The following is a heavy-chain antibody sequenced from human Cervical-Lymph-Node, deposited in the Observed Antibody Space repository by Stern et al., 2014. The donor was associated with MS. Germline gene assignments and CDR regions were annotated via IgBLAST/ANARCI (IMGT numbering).Heavy chain of an antibody. CDR1: GYTFSSFA. CDR3: GRGWGDPRH. D-gene: IGHD3-16*01. CDR2: ITVYNGNT. V-gene: IGHV1-18*01. J-gene: IGHJ4*02. Sequence: VQLVQSGAEVKKPGASVNVSCKASGYTFSSFAITWVRQAPGQGLEWMGTITVYNGNTNYAQRVQDRVTMTPDTSTNTAYMEVRNLGSADPAVYYGGRGWGDPRHWGQGTLVTVSS.